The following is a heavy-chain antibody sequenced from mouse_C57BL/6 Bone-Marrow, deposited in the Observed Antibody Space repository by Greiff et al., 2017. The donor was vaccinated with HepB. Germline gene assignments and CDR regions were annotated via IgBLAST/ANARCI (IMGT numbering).Heavy chain of an antibody. CDR1: GFSFTSYG. J-gene: IGHJ4*01. Sequence: VQLQQSGPGLVQPSQRLSITCTVSGFSFTSYGVHWVRQSPGKGLEWLGVIWSGGSTDYNAAFISRLSISKDNSKNQVFFKMNSLQADDTSIYYYALLYYYAMDYWGQGTPVTVSS. D-gene: IGHD1-1*01. CDR2: IWSGGST. CDR3: ALLYYYAMDY. V-gene: IGHV2-2*01.